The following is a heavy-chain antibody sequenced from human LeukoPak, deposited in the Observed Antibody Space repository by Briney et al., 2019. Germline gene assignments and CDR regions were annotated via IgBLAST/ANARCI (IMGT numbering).Heavy chain of an antibody. V-gene: IGHV3-21*01. J-gene: IGHJ3*02. Sequence: GGSLRLSCAASGFTFSSYTMNWVRQAPGKGLEWVSSISSSSSYIYYADSVKGRFTISRDNAKNSLYLQMNSLRAEDTALFYFARWGDRRGGAFDIWGQGTMVTVSS. CDR2: ISSSSSYI. D-gene: IGHD3-16*01. CDR3: ARWGDRRGGAFDI. CDR1: GFTFSSYT.